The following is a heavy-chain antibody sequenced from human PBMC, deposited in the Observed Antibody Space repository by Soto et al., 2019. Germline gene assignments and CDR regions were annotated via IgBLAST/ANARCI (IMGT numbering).Heavy chain of an antibody. CDR2: IKQDGSEN. D-gene: IGHD5-12*01. J-gene: IGHJ6*02. V-gene: IGHV3-7*05. CDR1: GFTFSGFW. Sequence: EVQLVESGGGLVQPGGSLRLSCGASGFTFSGFWMSWVRRAPGKGLEWVGNIKQDGSENYYAGSVRGRFSISRDNVRDSLYLQMDSLRAEDTAVYFCARDRGNGYDVPETWGMDVWGQGTTVTVSS. CDR3: ARDRGNGYDVPETWGMDV.